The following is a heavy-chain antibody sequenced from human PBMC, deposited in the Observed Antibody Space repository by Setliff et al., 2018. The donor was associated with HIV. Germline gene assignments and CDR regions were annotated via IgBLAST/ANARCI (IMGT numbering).Heavy chain of an antibody. Sequence: PGGSLRLSCVASGFTFSNYWMHWVRQAPGKGLVWVSRINSDGSTTTYADSVKGRFAISRDNSKNTLYLQMGSLRAEDMAVYYCARDGGFGDQGGNWFDPWGQGTLVTVSS. V-gene: IGHV3-74*01. J-gene: IGHJ5*02. CDR2: INSDGSTT. D-gene: IGHD3-10*01. CDR3: ARDGGFGDQGGNWFDP. CDR1: GFTFSNYW.